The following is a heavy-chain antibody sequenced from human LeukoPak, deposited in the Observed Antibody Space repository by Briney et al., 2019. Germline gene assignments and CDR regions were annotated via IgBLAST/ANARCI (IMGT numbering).Heavy chain of an antibody. D-gene: IGHD2-8*01. CDR1: GYTFTSYD. CDR2: MNPNSGNT. CDR3: ATGHGGGTIDY. V-gene: IGHV1-8*03. J-gene: IGHJ4*02. Sequence: ASVKVSCKASGYTFTSYDINWLRQATGQGLDGMVWMNPNSGNTGYAQKFQGRVTITRNTSISTPYMELSSMRSEDTAVYYCATGHGGGTIDYWGQGTLVTVSS.